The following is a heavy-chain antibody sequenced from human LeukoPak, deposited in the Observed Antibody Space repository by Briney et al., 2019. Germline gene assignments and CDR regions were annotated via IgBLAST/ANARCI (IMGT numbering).Heavy chain of an antibody. D-gene: IGHD3-10*01. CDR3: ARGFGMKTGEAFDI. Sequence: PSETLSLTCTVSGGSISSFYWSWIRQPAGKGLEWIGRIYTDGGTNYNPSLKSRVTMSVDTSKKQFSLKLSSVTAADTAVYYCARGFGMKTGEAFDIWGQGTMVTVSS. J-gene: IGHJ3*02. V-gene: IGHV4-4*07. CDR1: GGSISSFY. CDR2: IYTDGGT.